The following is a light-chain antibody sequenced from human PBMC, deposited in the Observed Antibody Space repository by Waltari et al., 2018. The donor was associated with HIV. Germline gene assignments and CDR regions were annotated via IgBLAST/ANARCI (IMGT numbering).Light chain of an antibody. CDR2: DAS. CDR3: QQRSNWPPVYT. J-gene: IGKJ2*01. CDR1: QSVSSY. V-gene: IGKV3-11*01. Sequence: EIVLTQSPATLSLSPGERANLSCRASQSVSSYLAWYQQKPGQAPRLLIYDASNRATGIPPRFSGSGSGTDFTLTISSLEPEDFAVYYCQQRSNWPPVYTFGQGTKLGIK.